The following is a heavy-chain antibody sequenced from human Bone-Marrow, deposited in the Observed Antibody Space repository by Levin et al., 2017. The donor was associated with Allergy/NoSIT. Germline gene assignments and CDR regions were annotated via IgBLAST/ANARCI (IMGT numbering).Heavy chain of an antibody. Sequence: GGSLRLSCAASGFTFDDYAMHWVRQAPGKGLEWVSGISWNSGSIGYADSVKGRFTISRDNAKNSLYLQMNSLRAEDTALYYCAKGSSGSRAYYFDYWGQGTLVTVSS. CDR1: GFTFDDYA. CDR3: AKGSSGSRAYYFDY. V-gene: IGHV3-9*01. D-gene: IGHD1-26*01. J-gene: IGHJ4*02. CDR2: ISWNSGSI.